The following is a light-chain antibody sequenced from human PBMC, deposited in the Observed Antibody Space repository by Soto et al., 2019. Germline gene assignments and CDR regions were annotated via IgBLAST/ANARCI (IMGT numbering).Light chain of an antibody. J-gene: IGKJ3*01. CDR3: QQRSNLPPI. CDR1: QSVSSY. Sequence: VMAQSLDTLSFSPGEGATLSCRASQSVSSYLAWYQQKPGHAPRLLIYDASNRATGIPARFSGSGSGTDFTLTISSLEPEDFAVYYCQQRSNLPPIFGPGTKVDFK. V-gene: IGKV3-11*01. CDR2: DAS.